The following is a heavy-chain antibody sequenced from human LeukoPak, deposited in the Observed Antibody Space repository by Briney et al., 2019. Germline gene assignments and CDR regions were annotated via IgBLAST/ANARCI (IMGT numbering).Heavy chain of an antibody. CDR3: ARGAAGTEYFQH. CDR1: GYTFTSYY. D-gene: IGHD6-13*01. CDR2: INPSGGST. V-gene: IGHV1-46*01. J-gene: IGHJ1*01. Sequence: GASVTVSCKASGYTFTSYYMHWVRQPPGQGLEGMGIINPSGGSTSYAQKFQGRVTMNRDTSTSTVYMELSSLRSEDTAVYYCARGAAGTEYFQHWGQGTLVTVSS.